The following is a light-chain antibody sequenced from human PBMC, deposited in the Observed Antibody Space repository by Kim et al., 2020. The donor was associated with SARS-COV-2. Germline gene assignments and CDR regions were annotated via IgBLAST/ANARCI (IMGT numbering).Light chain of an antibody. CDR2: DIS. J-gene: IGKJ4*01. Sequence: EIVLTQSPATLSLSPGERATLSCRASQSVSSYLAWYQQKPGQAPRLLIYDISNRATGIPARFSGSGSGTDFTLTISSLEPEDFAVYYCHQRGNWPITFGGGTKVDIK. CDR1: QSVSSY. CDR3: HQRGNWPIT. V-gene: IGKV3-11*01.